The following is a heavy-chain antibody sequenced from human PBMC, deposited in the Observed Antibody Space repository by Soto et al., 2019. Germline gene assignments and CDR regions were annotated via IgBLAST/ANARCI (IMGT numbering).Heavy chain of an antibody. CDR3: SKSTAN. V-gene: IGHV3-30-3*02. J-gene: IGHJ4*02. Sequence: QVQVVESGGGVVQPGRSLRLSCAVSGVTVSDYPLHWVRQAPGKGLEWVAVMFRDENNKRYADSVKGRFTISRDNSKNTLYLQMDSLRPDDTAVYYCSKSTANSGQGTLVTVSS. CDR1: GVTVSDYP. CDR2: MFRDENNK.